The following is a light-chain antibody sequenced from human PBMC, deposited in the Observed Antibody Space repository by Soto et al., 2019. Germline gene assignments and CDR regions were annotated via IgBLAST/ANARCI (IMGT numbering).Light chain of an antibody. CDR1: KTIYSN. CDR2: RAS. V-gene: IGKV3-15*01. J-gene: IGKJ1*01. Sequence: ILMTQSPASLSVSPGERATLSCRASKTIYSNIAWYQQRPGQAPRLLIYRASTRATGVPARFSGSGSGSEFTLTISSLQSEDFAVYSCLQYHNLWAFGQGTKVEIK. CDR3: LQYHNLWA.